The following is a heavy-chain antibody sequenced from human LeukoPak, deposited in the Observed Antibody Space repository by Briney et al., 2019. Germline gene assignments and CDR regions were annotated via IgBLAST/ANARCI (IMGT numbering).Heavy chain of an antibody. D-gene: IGHD3-10*01. V-gene: IGHV4-38-2*01. CDR3: ARGLSGSYYEYYFDY. J-gene: IGHJ4*02. CDR2: MYHSGSP. Sequence: SETLSLTCAVSGYSIFSGYYWGWIRQPPGKGLEWLGSMYHSGSPYYNPSLKSRVTISVDTSKNQLSLKLSSVTAADTAVYYCARGLSGSYYEYYFDYWGQGTLVTVSS. CDR1: GYSIFSGYY.